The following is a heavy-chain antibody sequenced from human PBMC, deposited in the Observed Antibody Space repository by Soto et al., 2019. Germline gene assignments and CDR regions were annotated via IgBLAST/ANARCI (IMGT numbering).Heavy chain of an antibody. D-gene: IGHD5-18*01. V-gene: IGHV3-21*02. CDR2: ISTTGRYI. CDR3: AAGTDTAMEQGADY. CDR1: GFTFSDHS. J-gene: IGHJ4*02. Sequence: EVQLVESGGGLVKPGGSLRLSCAASGFTFSDHSMNWVRQAPGKGLEWVSSISTTGRYIYYADSMAGRFTISRDNAKNSLYLQINSLRDEDTAVYYCAAGTDTAMEQGADYWGQGTLVTVSS.